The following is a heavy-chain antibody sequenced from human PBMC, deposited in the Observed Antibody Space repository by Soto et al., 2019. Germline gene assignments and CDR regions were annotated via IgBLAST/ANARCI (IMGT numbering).Heavy chain of an antibody. D-gene: IGHD1-26*01. V-gene: IGHV4-4*02. CDR1: GGSISSSNW. CDR3: ARVSGSYYYGMDV. CDR2: IYHSGNT. Sequence: SETLSLTCAVSGGSISSSNWWSWVRQPPGKGLEWIGEIYHSGNTNYNPSLKSRVNISVDKSKNQFSLKLSSVTAADTAVYYCARVSGSYYYGMDVWGQGTTVTVSS. J-gene: IGHJ6*02.